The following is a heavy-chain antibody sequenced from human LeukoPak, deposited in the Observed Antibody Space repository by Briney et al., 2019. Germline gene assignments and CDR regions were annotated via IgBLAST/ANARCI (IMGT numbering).Heavy chain of an antibody. CDR3: ARSSDAATYYGMDV. V-gene: IGHV4-34*01. CDR1: GGSFNNYY. D-gene: IGHD6-13*01. Sequence: SETLSLTCAVCGGSFNNYYWSWIRQPPGKGLEWIGDISHGGSTKYNPSLKSRVTISVDTSKNQFSLKLSSVTAADMAVYYSARSSDAATYYGMDVWGQGTTVTVSS. J-gene: IGHJ6*02. CDR2: ISHGGST.